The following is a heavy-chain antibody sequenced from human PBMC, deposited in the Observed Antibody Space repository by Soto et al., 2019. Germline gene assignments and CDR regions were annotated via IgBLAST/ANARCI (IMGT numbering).Heavy chain of an antibody. J-gene: IGHJ6*03. Sequence: EVQLVESGGGLVQPGRSLRLSCAASGFTFDDYAIHWVRQAPGKGLEWVSGISCNSGSIGYADSVKGRFTISRDNAKNSLYLQMNRLRAEDTALYYCAQGEVGRDGPEWYYYYYMDVWGKGTTVTVSS. CDR2: ISCNSGSI. CDR1: GFTFDDYA. CDR3: AQGEVGRDGPEWYYYYYMDV. V-gene: IGHV3-9*01. D-gene: IGHD2-15*01.